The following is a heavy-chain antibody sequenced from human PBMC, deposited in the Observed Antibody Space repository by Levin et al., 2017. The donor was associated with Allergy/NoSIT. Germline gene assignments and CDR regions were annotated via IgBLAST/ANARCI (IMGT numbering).Heavy chain of an antibody. Sequence: ASVKVSCKASGYTFRVYGIIWVRQAPGEGLEWLGWISPNNGHTKVSHKVQGRVTMTTDASTTTAYLDIRTLTSDDTAVYYCARDLGTGWYDNAFEIWGQGTLVSVSS. CDR3: ARDLGTGWYDNAFEI. V-gene: IGHV1-18*01. CDR1: GYTFRVYG. D-gene: IGHD6-19*01. J-gene: IGHJ3*02. CDR2: ISPNNGHT.